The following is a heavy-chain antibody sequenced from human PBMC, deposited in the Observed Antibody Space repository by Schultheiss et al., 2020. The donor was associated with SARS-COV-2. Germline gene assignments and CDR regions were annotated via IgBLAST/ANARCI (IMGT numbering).Heavy chain of an antibody. CDR3: ARDSDYYDSSGYSRASPFDY. V-gene: IGHV4-30-2*01. J-gene: IGHJ4*02. D-gene: IGHD3-22*01. CDR2: INHSGST. Sequence: SETLSLTCTVSGGSISSGGYSWSWIRQPPGKGLEWIGEINHSGSTNYNPSLKSRVTISVDTSKNQFSLKLSSVTAADTAVYYCARDSDYYDSSGYSRASPFDYWGQGTLVTVSS. CDR1: GGSISSGGYS.